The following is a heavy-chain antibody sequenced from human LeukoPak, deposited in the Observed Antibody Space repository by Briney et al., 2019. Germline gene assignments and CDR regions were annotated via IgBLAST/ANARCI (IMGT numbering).Heavy chain of an antibody. CDR3: ARDPLPYCSGGSCYPV. CDR1: GFTFSSYE. Sequence: GGSLRLSCAASGFTFSSYEMNWVRQAPGKGLEWVSYISSSGSTIYYADSVKGRFTISRDNAKNSLYLQINSLRAEDTAVYYCARDPLPYCSGGSCYPVWGKGTTVTVSS. V-gene: IGHV3-48*03. CDR2: ISSSGSTI. D-gene: IGHD2-15*01. J-gene: IGHJ6*04.